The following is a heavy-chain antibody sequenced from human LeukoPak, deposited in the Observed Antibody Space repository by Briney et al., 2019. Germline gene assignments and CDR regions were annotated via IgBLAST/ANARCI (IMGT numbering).Heavy chain of an antibody. CDR1: GGSFSGYY. CDR3: ARGVIVVVPAAMFDY. J-gene: IGHJ4*02. CDR2: INHSGST. D-gene: IGHD2-2*01. Sequence: SETLSLTCAVYGGSFSGYYWSWVRQPPGKGLEWIGEINHSGSTNYNPSLKSRVTISVDTSKNQFSLKLSSVTAADTAVYYCARGVIVVVPAAMFDYWGQGTLVTVSS. V-gene: IGHV4-34*01.